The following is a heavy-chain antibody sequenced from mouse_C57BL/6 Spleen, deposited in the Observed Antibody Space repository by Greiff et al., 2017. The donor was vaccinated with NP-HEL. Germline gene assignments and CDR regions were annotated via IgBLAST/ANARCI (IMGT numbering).Heavy chain of an antibody. CDR3: TRDYYGPFAY. Sequence: VQLQQSGAELVRPGASVTLSCKASGYTFTDYEMHWVKQTPVHGLEWIGAIDPETGGTAYNQKFKGKAILTADKSSSTAYMELRSLTSEDSAVYYCTRDYYGPFAYWGQGTLVTVSA. CDR1: GYTFTDYE. D-gene: IGHD1-2*01. V-gene: IGHV1-15*01. J-gene: IGHJ3*01. CDR2: IDPETGGT.